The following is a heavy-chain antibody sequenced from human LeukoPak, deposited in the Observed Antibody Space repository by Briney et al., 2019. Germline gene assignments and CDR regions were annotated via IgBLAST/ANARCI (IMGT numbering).Heavy chain of an antibody. CDR3: ARTPLFYDILTGTFDI. Sequence: ASVKVSCKASGYTFTSYDINWVRQATGQGLEWMGWMNPNSGNTGYAQKFQGRVTMTRNTSISTAYMELSRLRSDDTAVYYCARTPLFYDILTGTFDIWGQGTMVTVSS. J-gene: IGHJ3*02. D-gene: IGHD3-9*01. V-gene: IGHV1-8*01. CDR2: MNPNSGNT. CDR1: GYTFTSYD.